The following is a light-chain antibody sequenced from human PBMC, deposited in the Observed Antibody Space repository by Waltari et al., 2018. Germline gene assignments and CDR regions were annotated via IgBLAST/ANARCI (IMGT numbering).Light chain of an antibody. V-gene: IGKV1-12*01. CDR2: GAS. CDR1: QGINNN. Sequence: DIQMTQSPSSVSASVGDRVTITCRASQGINNNIAWYQQKPGKAPSLLIYGASSIQTGVPSRFRDSGSGTEFTLTISSLQPEDFATYYCQQINSFPITFGQGTRLEIK. J-gene: IGKJ5*01. CDR3: QQINSFPIT.